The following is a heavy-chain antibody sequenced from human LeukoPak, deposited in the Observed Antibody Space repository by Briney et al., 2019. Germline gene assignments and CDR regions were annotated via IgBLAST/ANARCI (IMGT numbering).Heavy chain of an antibody. V-gene: IGHV4-39*07. CDR2: IYYSGST. Sequence: SETLSLTCTVSGGSISSSSYNWGWIRQPPGKGLEWIGSIYYSGSTYYNPSLKSRVTISVDTSKNQFSLKLSSVTAADTAVYYCASSGYSSSWYPAEIVYWGQGTLVTVSS. D-gene: IGHD6-13*01. CDR3: ASSGYSSSWYPAEIVY. J-gene: IGHJ4*02. CDR1: GGSISSSSYN.